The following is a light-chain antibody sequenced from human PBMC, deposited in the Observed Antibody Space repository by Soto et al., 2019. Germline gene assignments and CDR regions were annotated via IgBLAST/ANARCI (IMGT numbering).Light chain of an antibody. J-gene: IGLJ2*01. Sequence: QSVLTQPPSVSAAPGQRVTISCSGSSSNIGNNYVSWYQQLPGTAPKLLIYDNNKRPSGIPDRFSGSTSGTSATLAIAGLQTGDEADYYCDSWDNSLSVVLFGGVTKVTVL. CDR2: DNN. CDR3: DSWDNSLSVVL. V-gene: IGLV1-51*01. CDR1: SSNIGNNY.